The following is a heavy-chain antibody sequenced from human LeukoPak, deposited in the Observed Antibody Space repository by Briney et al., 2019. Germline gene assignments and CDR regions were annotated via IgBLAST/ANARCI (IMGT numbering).Heavy chain of an antibody. J-gene: IGHJ6*03. Sequence: GASVKVSCKASGYTFTSYGISWVRQAPGQGLEWMGWISAYNGNTNYAQKLQGRITMTTDTSTSTAYMELRSLRSDDTAVYYCARNYVVVPAAIDYYYYYYYMDVWGKGTTVTVSS. CDR2: ISAYNGNT. D-gene: IGHD2-2*02. CDR1: GYTFTSYG. CDR3: ARNYVVVPAAIDYYYYYYYMDV. V-gene: IGHV1-18*01.